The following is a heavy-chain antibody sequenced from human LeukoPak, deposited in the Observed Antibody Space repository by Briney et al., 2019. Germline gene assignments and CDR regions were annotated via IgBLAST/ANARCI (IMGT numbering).Heavy chain of an antibody. CDR1: GGSISSYY. CDR2: IYYSGST. Sequence: SETLSLTCTVSGGSISSYYWSWIRQPPGKGLEWIGYIYYSGSTNSNPSLKSRVTISVATSKNQFSLTLSAVAAADTAGYYCARTASVRGVIKELDYWGRGTLVTVSS. V-gene: IGHV4-59*01. CDR3: ARTASVRGVIKELDY. D-gene: IGHD3-10*02. J-gene: IGHJ4*02.